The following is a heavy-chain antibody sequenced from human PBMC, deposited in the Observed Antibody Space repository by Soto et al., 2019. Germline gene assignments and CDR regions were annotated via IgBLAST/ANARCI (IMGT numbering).Heavy chain of an antibody. CDR2: IWYDGSNK. CDR1: GFTFSSYG. CDR3: ARDDRIVGATLPI. V-gene: IGHV3-33*01. Sequence: QVQLVESGGGVVQPGRSLRLSCAASGFTFSSYGMHWVRQAPGKGLEWVAVIWYDGSNKYYADSVKGRFTISRDNPKNTLYLQMNSLRAEDTAVYYCARDDRIVGATLPIWGQGTMVTVSS. J-gene: IGHJ3*02. D-gene: IGHD1-26*01.